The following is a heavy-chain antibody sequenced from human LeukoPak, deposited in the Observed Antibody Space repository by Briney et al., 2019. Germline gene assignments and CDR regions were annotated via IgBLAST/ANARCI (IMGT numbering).Heavy chain of an antibody. D-gene: IGHD3-16*01. V-gene: IGHV5-51*01. CDR1: GYRFSDYW. CDR3: ARHGRDAEADY. CDR2: IYPGDSDT. J-gene: IGHJ4*02. Sequence: GESLKISCKTSGYRFSDYWIGWVRQMPGKGLEWMGIIYPGDSDTRYSPSFQGQVTISADKSISTAYLQWSSLKASDTAMYYCARHGRDAEADYWGQGTLVTVSS.